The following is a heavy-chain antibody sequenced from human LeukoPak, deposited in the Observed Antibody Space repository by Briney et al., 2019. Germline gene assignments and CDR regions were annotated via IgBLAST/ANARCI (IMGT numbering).Heavy chain of an antibody. Sequence: QPGGSLRLSCAASGFTFSDYAMNWVRQAPGKGLEWVSTISGSGGNTYYAGSVKGRFTISRDNSKNTLYLQMNSLRAEDTAVYYCATDLSIAAPPGPLDYWGQGTLVTVSS. D-gene: IGHD6-6*01. CDR2: ISGSGGNT. CDR1: GFTFSDYA. J-gene: IGHJ4*02. V-gene: IGHV3-23*01. CDR3: ATDLSIAAPPGPLDY.